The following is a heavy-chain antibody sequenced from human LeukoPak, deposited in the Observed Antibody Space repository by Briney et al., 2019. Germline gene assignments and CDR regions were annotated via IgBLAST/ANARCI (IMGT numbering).Heavy chain of an antibody. J-gene: IGHJ4*02. Sequence: SETLSLTCTVSGGSISSYDWSWIRQPPEKGLEWIGYIYYSGSTNYNPSLKSRVSISVDTSKNQFSLKLSSVTAADTAVYYCAILWFGELTDYWGQGTLVTVSS. D-gene: IGHD3-10*01. V-gene: IGHV4-59*12. CDR1: GGSISSYD. CDR2: IYYSGST. CDR3: AILWFGELTDY.